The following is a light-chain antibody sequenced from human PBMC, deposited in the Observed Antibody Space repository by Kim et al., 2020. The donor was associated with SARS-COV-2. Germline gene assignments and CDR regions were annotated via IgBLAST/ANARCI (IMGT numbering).Light chain of an antibody. Sequence: ASVGDRVTITCRASQGISNYLAWYQQKPGEIPKVLIYGASTVQSGVPSRFSGSGFGTDFTLTITSLQPEDVATYYCQKYNSAPQTFGQGTKVDIK. J-gene: IGKJ1*01. CDR3: QKYNSAPQT. V-gene: IGKV1-27*01. CDR2: GAS. CDR1: QGISNY.